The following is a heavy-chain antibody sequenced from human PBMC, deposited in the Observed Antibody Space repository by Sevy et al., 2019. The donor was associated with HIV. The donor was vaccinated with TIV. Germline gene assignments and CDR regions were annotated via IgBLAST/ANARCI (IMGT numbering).Heavy chain of an antibody. CDR3: ARRAGDTSHFDF. D-gene: IGHD5-18*01. Sequence: GKSLKISCKGSGYSFTTYWIGWVRQMPGKGLEWMGIIYPDDSDTRYSPSFQGQVTISADKSISTAYLHWSSLEASDTATYYCARRAGDTSHFDFWGRGTLVTVSS. CDR2: IYPDDSDT. V-gene: IGHV5-51*01. CDR1: GYSFTTYW. J-gene: IGHJ2*01.